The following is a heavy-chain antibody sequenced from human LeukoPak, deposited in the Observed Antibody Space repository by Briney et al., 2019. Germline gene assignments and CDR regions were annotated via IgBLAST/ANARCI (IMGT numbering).Heavy chain of an antibody. CDR1: GYSISSGYY. Sequence: SETLSLTCTVSGYSISSGYYWGWIRQPPGKGLEWIGSIYHSGSTYYNPSLKSRVTISVDTSKNQFSLKLSSVTAADTAVYYCARAYYYDSSGYYDYWYFDLWGRGTLVTVSS. J-gene: IGHJ2*01. CDR2: IYHSGST. D-gene: IGHD3-22*01. V-gene: IGHV4-38-2*02. CDR3: ARAYYYDSSGYYDYWYFDL.